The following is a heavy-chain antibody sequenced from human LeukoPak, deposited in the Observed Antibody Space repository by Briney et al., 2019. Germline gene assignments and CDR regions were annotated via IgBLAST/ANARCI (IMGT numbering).Heavy chain of an antibody. CDR1: GYTFTGYY. CDR2: INPNSGGT. J-gene: IGHJ5*02. CDR3: ARDGIYCSGGSCPFDP. D-gene: IGHD2-15*01. V-gene: IGHV1-2*02. Sequence: EASVKVSCKASGYTFTGYYMHWVRQAPGQGLEWMAWINPNSGGTNYAQKFQGRVTMTRDTSISTAYMELSRLRSDDTAVYYCARDGIYCSGGSCPFDPWGQGTLVTVSS.